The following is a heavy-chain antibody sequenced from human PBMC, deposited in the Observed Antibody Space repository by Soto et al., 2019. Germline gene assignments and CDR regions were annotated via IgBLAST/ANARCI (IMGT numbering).Heavy chain of an antibody. J-gene: IGHJ6*02. Sequence: HSESLNISCRVSGSSFASFLVAWVRQMPGKGLEWMGFIYPVDSDTRYSPSFPGQVTSSADKSISTAYLQWSSLKASDTAVYFRERLAMLIRDSTDAYHFGVDVWGHGTTVTVSS. CDR2: IYPVDSDT. CDR1: GSSFASFL. V-gene: IGHV5-51*01. D-gene: IGHD2-8*01. CDR3: ERLAMLIRDSTDAYHFGVDV.